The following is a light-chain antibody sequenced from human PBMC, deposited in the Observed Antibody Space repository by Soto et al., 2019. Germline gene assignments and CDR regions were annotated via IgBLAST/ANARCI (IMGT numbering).Light chain of an antibody. J-gene: IGLJ7*01. Sequence: QAVVTQEPSLTVSPGGTVSLTSGSSTGDVTNGRWPYWFQQRPGQVPRTLIHDTSNKHSWTPARFSGSLLGGKAALTLSGAQPEDEAAYYCLLFYDGVAVFGGGTQLTVL. V-gene: IGLV7-46*01. CDR2: DTS. CDR1: TGDVTNGRW. CDR3: LLFYDGVAV.